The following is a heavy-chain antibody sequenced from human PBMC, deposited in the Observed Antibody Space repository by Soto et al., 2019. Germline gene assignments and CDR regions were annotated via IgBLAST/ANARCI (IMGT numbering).Heavy chain of an antibody. CDR3: AKVEYDLWSGYLDY. J-gene: IGHJ4*02. V-gene: IGHV3-23*01. Sequence: VGSLRLSCAASGFTFSSYAMSWVRQAPGKGLEWVSAISGSGGSTYYAESVKGRFTISRDNSKNTPYLQMNSQRAEDTAVYYWAKVEYDLWSGYLDYWGQGTLVTVSS. CDR2: ISGSGGST. CDR1: GFTFSSYA. D-gene: IGHD3-3*01.